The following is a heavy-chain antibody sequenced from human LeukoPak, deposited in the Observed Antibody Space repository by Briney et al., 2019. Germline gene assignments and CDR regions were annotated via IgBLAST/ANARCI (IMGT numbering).Heavy chain of an antibody. Sequence: GASVKVSCKASGYTFIDYYMHWVRQAPGQGLEWMGWVNPNSGGTNYAQKFQGRVTMTRDTSISTAYMELSRLRSDDTAVYYCAISTMIVVVFGNWGQGTLVTVSS. CDR3: AISTMIVVVFGN. CDR2: VNPNSGGT. CDR1: GYTFIDYY. V-gene: IGHV1-2*02. J-gene: IGHJ4*02. D-gene: IGHD3-22*01.